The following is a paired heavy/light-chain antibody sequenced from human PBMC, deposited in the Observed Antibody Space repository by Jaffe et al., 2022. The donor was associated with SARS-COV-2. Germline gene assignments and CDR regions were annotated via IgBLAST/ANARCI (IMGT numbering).Heavy chain of an antibody. V-gene: IGHV3-23*01. J-gene: IGHJ4*02. CDR3: AKHGGYSGCQKTAACRNFDY. D-gene: IGHD5-12*01. CDR2: ISGSGANT. Sequence: EVQLLESGGGLVQPGGSLRLSCAASGFTFSTYAMSWVRQAPGKGLEWVSTISGSGANTYYADSVKGRFTISRDNSKNTLYLQLNSLRAEDTAVYYCAKHGGYSGCQKTAACRNFDYWGQGTLVTVSS. CDR1: GFTFSTYA.
Light chain of an antibody. CDR2: EVN. V-gene: IGLV2-23*02. J-gene: IGLJ1*01. CDR1: SSAVGNYNL. CDR3: CSYAGSSTYV. Sequence: QSALTQPASVSGSPGQSITISCTGTSSAVGNYNLVSWYQQHPGKAPKLMIYEVNKRPSGVSNRFSGSKSGNTASLTISGLQAEDEADYYCCSYAGSSTYVFGTGTKVTVL.